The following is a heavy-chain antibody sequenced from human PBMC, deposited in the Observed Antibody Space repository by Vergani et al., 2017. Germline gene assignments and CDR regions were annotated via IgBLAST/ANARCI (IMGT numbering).Heavy chain of an antibody. D-gene: IGHD2-2*01. CDR1: GFTFSSYA. CDR2: ISGSGGST. V-gene: IGHV3-23*01. J-gene: IGHJ4*02. CDR3: AKLPEFPYCSSTSCYQVY. Sequence: EVQLLESGGGLVQPGGSLRLSCAASGFTFSSYAMSWVRQAPGKGLEWVSAISGSGGSTYYADSVKGRFTISRDNSKNTLYLQMNSLRAEDTAVYYYAKLPEFPYCSSTSCYQVYWGQGTLVTVSS.